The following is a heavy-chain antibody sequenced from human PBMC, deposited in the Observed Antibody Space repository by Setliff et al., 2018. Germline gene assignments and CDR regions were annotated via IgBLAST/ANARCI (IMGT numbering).Heavy chain of an antibody. CDR3: AREGVDIRSSTDYRYYMDV. CDR1: GDTFSSYA. Sequence: SVKVSCKASGDTFSSYAINWVRQAPGQGLEWMGGIIPIFGTTNYAQKFQGRVTIITDEFPGTAYMELSSLRTEDTAVYYCAREGVDIRSSTDYRYYMDVWGKGTTVTVSS. CDR2: IIPIFGTT. D-gene: IGHD5-12*01. J-gene: IGHJ6*03. V-gene: IGHV1-69*05.